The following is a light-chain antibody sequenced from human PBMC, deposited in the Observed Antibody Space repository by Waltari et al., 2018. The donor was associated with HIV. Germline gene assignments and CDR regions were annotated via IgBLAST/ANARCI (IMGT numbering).Light chain of an antibody. CDR2: EVS. CDR3: SSYTSSNLV. J-gene: IGLJ2*01. CDR1: SSDVGSYNR. Sequence: QSALTQPPSVSGSPGPSVPIPCTGSSSDVGSYNRFSWYQPPPGTAPKLMIYEVSNLPSGVPDRFSGSKSGNTASLIISGLQAEDEADYYCSSYTSSNLVFGGGTKLTVL. V-gene: IGLV2-18*02.